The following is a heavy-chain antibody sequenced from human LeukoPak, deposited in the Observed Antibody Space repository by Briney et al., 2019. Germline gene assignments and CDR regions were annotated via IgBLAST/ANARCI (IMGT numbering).Heavy chain of an antibody. CDR2: ISYDGSNK. CDR3: AKGGAFYDILTGYTFDY. V-gene: IGHV3-30*18. D-gene: IGHD3-9*01. Sequence: SLRLSCAASGFTFSSYGMHWVRQAPGKGLEWVAVISYDGSNKYYADSVKGRFTISRDDSKNTLYLQMNSLRAEDTAVYYCAKGGAFYDILTGYTFDYWGQGTLVTVSS. CDR1: GFTFSSYG. J-gene: IGHJ4*02.